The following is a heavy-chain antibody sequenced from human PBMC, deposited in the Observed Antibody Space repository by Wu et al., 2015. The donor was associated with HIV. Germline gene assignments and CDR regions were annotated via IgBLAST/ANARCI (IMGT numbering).Heavy chain of an antibody. J-gene: IGHJ4*02. D-gene: IGHD4-23*01. CDR2: IIPLFESA. Sequence: VQLVQSGAEMKKPGSSVKLSCKASGGTFSSFSINWVRQAPGQGLEWAGGIIPLFESATYAPRFHGRAKITSDASTSTAYMEVTGLRSEDTAVYYCLSSQTRISNSIGDYWGQGTLVTVSS. CDR1: GGTFSSFS. V-gene: IGHV1-69*05. CDR3: LSSQTRISNSIGDY.